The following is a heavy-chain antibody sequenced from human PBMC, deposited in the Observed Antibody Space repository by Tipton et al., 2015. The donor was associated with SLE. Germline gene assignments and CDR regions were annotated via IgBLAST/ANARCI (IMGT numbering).Heavy chain of an antibody. CDR2: IYFDGNS. CDR1: GGSIGPYY. D-gene: IGHD6-19*01. J-gene: IGHJ3*01. V-gene: IGHV4-59*01. CDR3: SSYNSGSHAFHV. Sequence: TLSLTCTVSGGSIGPYYWHWIRQSPGKALEWIGYIYFDGNSNGRGNYNPSLKSRVTMSVDPSKMQFSLNLNSVTAADTAVYYCSSYNSGSHAFHVWGQGTMVAVSS.